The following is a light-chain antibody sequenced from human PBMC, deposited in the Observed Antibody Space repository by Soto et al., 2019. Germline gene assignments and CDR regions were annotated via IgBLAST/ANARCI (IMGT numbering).Light chain of an antibody. J-gene: IGKJ1*01. CDR2: GAS. Sequence: EIVMTQSPATLSVSPGERATLSCRASQSVNNNLAWYQQKPDQVPRLLIHGASTRATGIPARFSGSGSGTEFTLTISSLQSEDFAIYYCQQYNDWPRSFGQGTKVEIK. CDR3: QQYNDWPRS. CDR1: QSVNNN. V-gene: IGKV3-15*01.